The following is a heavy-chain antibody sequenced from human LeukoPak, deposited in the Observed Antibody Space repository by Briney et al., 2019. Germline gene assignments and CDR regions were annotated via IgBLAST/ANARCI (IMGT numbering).Heavy chain of an antibody. D-gene: IGHD6-19*01. CDR2: INWNGGST. J-gene: IGHJ4*02. CDR3: ARSSSGWPNDY. Sequence: GGSLRLSCAASGFTLSTAWMNWVRQAPGKGVEWVPGINWNGGSTGYADSVKGRFTISRDNAKNSLYLQMNSLRAEDTALYHCARSSSGWPNDYWGQGTLVTVSS. V-gene: IGHV3-20*01. CDR1: GFTLSTAW.